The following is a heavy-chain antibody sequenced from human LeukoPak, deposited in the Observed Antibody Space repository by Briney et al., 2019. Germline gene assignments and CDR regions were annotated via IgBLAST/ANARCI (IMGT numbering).Heavy chain of an antibody. D-gene: IGHD6-6*01. Sequence: GESLKISCKGSGYSFTSYWIGWVRQMPGKGLEWMGIIYPGDSDTRYSPSFQGQVTISADKSISTAYLQWRSLKASDNAMYYCARRLYSSSTISATYYFDYWGQGTLVTVSS. CDR2: IYPGDSDT. V-gene: IGHV5-51*01. CDR1: GYSFTSYW. J-gene: IGHJ4*02. CDR3: ARRLYSSSTISATYYFDY.